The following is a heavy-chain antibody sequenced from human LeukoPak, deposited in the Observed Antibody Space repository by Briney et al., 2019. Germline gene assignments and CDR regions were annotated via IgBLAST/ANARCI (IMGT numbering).Heavy chain of an antibody. CDR3: AHTVWSSNYFDY. CDR1: GFTFSTSW. D-gene: IGHD2-2*01. J-gene: IGHJ4*02. CDR2: IKSDGRST. V-gene: IGHV3-74*01. Sequence: GGSLRLSCAASGFTFSTSWMHWFRKVPGKGLVWVSRIKSDGRSTDYAASVKGRFTISRDHTKTTLYLQMNSLRAEDTAVYYCAHTVWSSNYFDYWGQGTLVTVSS.